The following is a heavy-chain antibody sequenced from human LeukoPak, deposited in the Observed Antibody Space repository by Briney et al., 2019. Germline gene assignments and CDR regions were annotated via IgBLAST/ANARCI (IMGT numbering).Heavy chain of an antibody. Sequence: SETLSLTCSVSGVSVIRHYWGWIRQPPGKGLEWLGHIPYSGSTNYNPSLKSRVTMSLDTSKNQFSLNLNSVTTADTAVYFCARDGEGDEGWDYWGQGTLVTVSS. CDR1: GVSVIRHY. V-gene: IGHV4-59*02. D-gene: IGHD2-15*01. CDR2: IPYSGST. J-gene: IGHJ4*02. CDR3: ARDGEGDEGWDY.